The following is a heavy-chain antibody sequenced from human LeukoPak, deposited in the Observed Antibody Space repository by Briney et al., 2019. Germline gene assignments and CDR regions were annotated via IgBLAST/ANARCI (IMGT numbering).Heavy chain of an antibody. CDR2: MNPNSGNT. Sequence: ASVKVSCKASGYTFTSYDINWVRQATGQGLEWMGWMNPNSGNTGYAQKFQGRVTMTRNTSISTAYMELSSLRSEDTAVYYCARGLYSSSWYLPTSYYYGMDVWGQGTTVTVSS. J-gene: IGHJ6*02. D-gene: IGHD6-13*01. CDR3: ARGLYSSSWYLPTSYYYGMDV. CDR1: GYTFTSYD. V-gene: IGHV1-8*01.